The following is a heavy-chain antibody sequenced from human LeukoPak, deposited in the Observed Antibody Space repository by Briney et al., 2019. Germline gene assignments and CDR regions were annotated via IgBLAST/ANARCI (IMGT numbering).Heavy chain of an antibody. CDR3: ARKTSQNIYYYYYGLDV. CDR2: MHYSGTT. J-gene: IGHJ6*02. CDR1: GGSVSSGSSY. V-gene: IGHV4-61*01. D-gene: IGHD1-14*01. Sequence: SETLSLTCTVSGGSVSSGSSYWSWIRQPPGTGLEWIAYMHYSGTTDYNPSLKSRVTIPVDTSKNQFSLKLSSVTAADTAVYYCARKTSQNIYYYYYGLDVWGQGTTVTVSS.